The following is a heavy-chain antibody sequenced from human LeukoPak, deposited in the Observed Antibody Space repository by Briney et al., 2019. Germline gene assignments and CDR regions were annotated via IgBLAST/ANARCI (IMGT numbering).Heavy chain of an antibody. CDR1: GGSISGYY. V-gene: IGHV4-4*07. D-gene: IGHD6-19*01. Sequence: SETLSLTCIVSGGSISGYYWGWIRQPAGKGLEWIGRIYSSGNTNYNPSLKSRVTMSVDTSKNQFSLNLSSVTAADTAVYYCARGPRSSDWYSIDYWGQGTLVTVFS. CDR3: ARGPRSSDWYSIDY. J-gene: IGHJ4*02. CDR2: IYSSGNT.